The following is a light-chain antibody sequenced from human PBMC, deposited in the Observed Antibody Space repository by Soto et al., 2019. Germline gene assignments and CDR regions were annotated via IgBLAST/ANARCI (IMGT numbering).Light chain of an antibody. CDR1: QGIRND. V-gene: IGKV1-6*01. Sequence: AIQMTQSPSSLSASVGDRVTITCRASQGIRNDLGWYQQKPGKAPNLLIYAASSLQSGVPSRFSGSGAGTDFTLTISSLQPEEFATYYCLQDYNYPWTFGQGTKVEIK. J-gene: IGKJ1*01. CDR2: AAS. CDR3: LQDYNYPWT.